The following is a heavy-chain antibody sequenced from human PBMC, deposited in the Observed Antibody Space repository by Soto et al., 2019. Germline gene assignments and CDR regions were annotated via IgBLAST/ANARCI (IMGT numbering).Heavy chain of an antibody. CDR1: GYTFTSYG. J-gene: IGHJ5*02. CDR3: AREQANQWNDGGRVDP. D-gene: IGHD1-1*01. Sequence: QVQLVQSGAEVKKPGASVKVSCKASGYTFTSYGISWVRQASGQGLEWMGWISAYNGNTKYAQKLQGRVTMTTDTSTNPAYMELRSLRIDDPAGYFFAREQANQWNDGGRVDPWGQGTLVTVSS. V-gene: IGHV1-18*01. CDR2: ISAYNGNT.